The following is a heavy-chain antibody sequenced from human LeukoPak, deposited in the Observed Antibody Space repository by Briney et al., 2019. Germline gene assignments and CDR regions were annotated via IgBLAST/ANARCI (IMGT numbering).Heavy chain of an antibody. Sequence: SETLSLTCTVSGGSISSYYWSWIRQPPGKGLEWIGRIYTSGSTNYNPSLKSRVTISVDTSKNQFSLKLSSVTAADTAVYYCATLDDFVGFFDYWGQGTLVTVSS. V-gene: IGHV4-4*07. CDR2: IYTSGST. CDR1: GGSISSYY. D-gene: IGHD2-21*02. CDR3: ATLDDFVGFFDY. J-gene: IGHJ4*02.